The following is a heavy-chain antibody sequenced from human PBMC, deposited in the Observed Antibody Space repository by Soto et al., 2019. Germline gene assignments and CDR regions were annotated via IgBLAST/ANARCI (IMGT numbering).Heavy chain of an antibody. V-gene: IGHV3-23*01. CDR1: VFTFSGSA. D-gene: IGHD6-19*01. CDR2: ITSSGSEV. J-gene: IGHJ4*02. Sequence: GGSLRLSCAASVFTFSGSAMTWVRQAPGKWLEYVYRITSSGSEVFHADSVKGRFTMSIENSNNMLYLQMNSMRAEHTAVYYCAKEGYDTGWYWHXWGKGALVTVSX. CDR3: AKEGYDTGWYWHX.